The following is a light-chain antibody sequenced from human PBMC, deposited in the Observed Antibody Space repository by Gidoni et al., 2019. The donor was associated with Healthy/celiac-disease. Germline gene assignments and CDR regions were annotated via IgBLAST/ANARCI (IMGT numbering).Light chain of an antibody. V-gene: IGKV1-39*01. CDR2: AAS. J-gene: IGKJ4*01. CDR3: QQSYSTPPT. CDR1: QSISSY. Sequence: DIQMTQPPSSLSASAGDRVTITCRASQSISSYLNWYQQKPGKAPKLLIYAASSLQSGVPSRFSGSGSGTDFTLTISSLQPEDFATYYCQQSYSTPPTFGGGTKVEIK.